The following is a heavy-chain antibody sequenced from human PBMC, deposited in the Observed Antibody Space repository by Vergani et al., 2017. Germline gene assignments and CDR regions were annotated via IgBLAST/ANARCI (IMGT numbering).Heavy chain of an antibody. CDR3: AKSAAGNYYGSGGGMDV. Sequence: QVQLVESGGGVVQPGRSLRLSCAASGFTFSSYGMHWVRLAPGKGLEWVAVISYDGSNKYYADSVKGRFTISRDNSKNTLYLQMNSLRAEDTAVYYCAKSAAGNYYGSGGGMDVWGQGTTVTVSS. D-gene: IGHD3-10*01. J-gene: IGHJ6*02. V-gene: IGHV3-30*18. CDR2: ISYDGSNK. CDR1: GFTFSSYG.